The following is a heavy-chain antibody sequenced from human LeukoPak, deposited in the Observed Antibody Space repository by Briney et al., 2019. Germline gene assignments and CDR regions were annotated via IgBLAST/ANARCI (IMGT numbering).Heavy chain of an antibody. CDR2: INSGGSST. J-gene: IGHJ4*02. D-gene: IGHD1-26*01. Sequence: GGSLRLSCAASGLTFRSYWMHWVRQAPGKGLVWVSHINSGGSSTSYADSVKGRFTISRDNAKNTLYLQMNSLRAEDTAVYYCAKIVGSGDYWGQGTLVTVSS. CDR3: AKIVGSGDY. CDR1: GLTFRSYW. V-gene: IGHV3-74*01.